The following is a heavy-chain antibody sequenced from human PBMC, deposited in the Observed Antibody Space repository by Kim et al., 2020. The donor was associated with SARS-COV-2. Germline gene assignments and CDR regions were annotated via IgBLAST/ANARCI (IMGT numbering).Heavy chain of an antibody. D-gene: IGHD5-12*01. CDR3: ARLRVATMCFDH. CDR2: IYHSGST. Sequence: SETLSLTCSVSGYSISSGYYWGWVRQPPGKGLEWIGSIYHSGSTFYNPSLKSRVTISVDPSKNQVSLKLTSVTAADTAVHYCARLRVATMCFDHWGQGALVTVSS. CDR1: GYSISSGYY. V-gene: IGHV4-38-2*02. J-gene: IGHJ4*02.